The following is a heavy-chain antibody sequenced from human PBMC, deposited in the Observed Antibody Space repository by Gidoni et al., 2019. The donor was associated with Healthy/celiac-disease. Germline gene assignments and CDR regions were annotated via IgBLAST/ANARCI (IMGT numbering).Heavy chain of an antibody. CDR2: MNPNSGNT. J-gene: IGHJ3*02. CDR3: ARGRTYYDFWSGYYFDI. Sequence: QVQLVQSGAEVKKPGASVKVSCKASGYTFTSYDINWVRQAPGQGLEWMGWMNPNSGNTGYAQKFHGRVTMTRNTSISTAYMELSSLRSEDTAVYYCARGRTYYDFWSGYYFDIWGQGTMVTVSS. V-gene: IGHV1-8*01. D-gene: IGHD3-3*01. CDR1: GYTFTSYD.